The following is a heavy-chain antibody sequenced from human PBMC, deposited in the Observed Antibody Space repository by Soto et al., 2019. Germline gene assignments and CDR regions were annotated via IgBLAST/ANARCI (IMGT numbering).Heavy chain of an antibody. CDR2: ISSSSSYI. V-gene: IGHV3-21*01. D-gene: IGHD5-18*01. J-gene: IGHJ5*02. Sequence: EVQLVESGGGLVKPGGSLRLSCAGSGFAFTSSTMNWVRQAPGRGLEWVSSISSSSSYIYYADSVKGRFTISRDNAKNSLYLQMTSLRAEDTAVYYCARDVGTSMDGLYYFDPWGQGTLVTVSS. CDR1: GFAFTSST. CDR3: ARDVGTSMDGLYYFDP.